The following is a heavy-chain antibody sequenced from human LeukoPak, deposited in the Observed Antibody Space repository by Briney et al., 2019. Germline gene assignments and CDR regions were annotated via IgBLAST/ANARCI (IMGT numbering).Heavy chain of an antibody. CDR1: GFAFSSYG. CDR2: ITYDGSIK. J-gene: IGHJ6*03. V-gene: IGHV3-30*03. CDR3: GNMDV. Sequence: GGSLRLSCAASGFAFSSYGMHWVRQAPGKGLEWVAVITYDGSIKYYADSVKGRFTISRDNSKNTLYVQMNNLRTEDTAVYYCGNMDVWGKGTTVTVSS.